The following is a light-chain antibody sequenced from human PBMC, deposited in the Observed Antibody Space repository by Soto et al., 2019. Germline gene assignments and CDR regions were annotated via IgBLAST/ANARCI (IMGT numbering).Light chain of an antibody. Sequence: EIVLTQSPGTLSFSPGERATLSCRASQSVSIYLAWYQQKPGQAPRLLIYDASNRATGIPARFSGSGSGTDFTLAISSLEPEDFAVYYCQQRSNWPRTFGQGTKVDIK. CDR3: QQRSNWPRT. V-gene: IGKV3-11*01. J-gene: IGKJ1*01. CDR2: DAS. CDR1: QSVSIY.